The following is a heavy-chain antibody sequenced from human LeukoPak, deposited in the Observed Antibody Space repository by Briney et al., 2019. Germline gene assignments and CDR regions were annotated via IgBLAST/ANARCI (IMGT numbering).Heavy chain of an antibody. V-gene: IGHV1-18*01. J-gene: IGHJ5*02. CDR1: GYTFTSYG. D-gene: IGHD3-22*01. CDR2: ISAYNGNT. Sequence: GASVKVSCKASGYTFTSYGISWVRQAPGQGLEWMGWISAYNGNTNYAQKLQDRVTMTTDTSTSTAYMELRSLRSDDTAVYYCASVGDSSGYYWFDPWGQGTLVTVSS. CDR3: ASVGDSSGYYWFDP.